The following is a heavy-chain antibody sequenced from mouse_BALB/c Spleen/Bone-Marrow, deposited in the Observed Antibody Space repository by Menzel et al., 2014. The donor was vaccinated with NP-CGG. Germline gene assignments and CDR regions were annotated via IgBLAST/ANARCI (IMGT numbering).Heavy chain of an antibody. D-gene: IGHD1-2*01. CDR2: ISTYSGIT. CDR1: GYTFTDYA. CDR3: AGRPTATRAMDC. Sequence: QAQLKESGPELVRPGVSVRISCKGSGYTFTDYAMHWVKQSHAKSLEWIGVISTYSGITNYNQKFKGKATMTVDKSSSTAYMELARLTSEASAIYYCAGRPTATRAMDCRGQGPSVTVSS. J-gene: IGHJ4*01. V-gene: IGHV1-67*01.